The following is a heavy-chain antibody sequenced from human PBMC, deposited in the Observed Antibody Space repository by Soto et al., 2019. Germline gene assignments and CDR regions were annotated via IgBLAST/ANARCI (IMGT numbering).Heavy chain of an antibody. CDR2: IRSKANSYAT. CDR3: TRLKQLVYPDYYGMDV. D-gene: IGHD6-6*01. J-gene: IGHJ6*02. Sequence: GGSLRLSCAASWFTFSGSAMHWVRQASGKGLEWVGRIRSKANSYATAYAASVKGRFTISRDDSKNTAYLQMNSLKTEDTAVYYCTRLKQLVYPDYYGMDVWGQGTTVTVSS. V-gene: IGHV3-73*01. CDR1: WFTFSGSA.